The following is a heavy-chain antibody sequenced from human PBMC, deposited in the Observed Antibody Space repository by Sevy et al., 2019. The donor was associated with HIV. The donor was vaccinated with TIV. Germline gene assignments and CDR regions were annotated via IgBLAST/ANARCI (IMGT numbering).Heavy chain of an antibody. Sequence: GGSLRLSCAASGFTFSSYSMNWVRQAPGKGLEWVSSISSSSSYIYYADSVKGRFTISGDNAKNSLYLQMNSLRAEDTAVYYCARSGVYYGSGTTDGFDPWGQGTLVTVSS. J-gene: IGHJ5*02. CDR2: ISSSSSYI. CDR1: GFTFSSYS. CDR3: ARSGVYYGSGTTDGFDP. V-gene: IGHV3-21*01. D-gene: IGHD3-10*01.